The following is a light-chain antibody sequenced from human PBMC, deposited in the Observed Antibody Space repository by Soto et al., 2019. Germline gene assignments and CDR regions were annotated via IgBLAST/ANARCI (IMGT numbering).Light chain of an antibody. V-gene: IGLV2-23*01. CDR1: SSDVGSYNL. CDR3: CSYAGSSTPYV. Sequence: SVLTQPASVSGSPGQSITISCTGTSSDVGSYNLVSWYQQHPGKAPKLMIYEGSKRPSGVSNRFSGSESGNTASLTISGLQAEDEADYYCCSYAGSSTPYVFGTGTKVTVL. J-gene: IGLJ1*01. CDR2: EGS.